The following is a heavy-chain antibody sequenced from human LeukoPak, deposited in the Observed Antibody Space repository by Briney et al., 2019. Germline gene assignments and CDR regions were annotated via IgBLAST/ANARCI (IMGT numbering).Heavy chain of an antibody. J-gene: IGHJ4*02. CDR2: ISGGGDNT. V-gene: IGHV3-23*01. D-gene: IGHD4/OR15-4a*01. CDR3: AKDEYGNYCSPHF. CDR1: GFNFRTYA. Sequence: GGSLRLSCAASGFNFRTYAMTWVRQAPGKGLEWVSAISGGGDNTYYADSVKGRFTTSRDNSRNTVYLQMNSLRAEDTAIYYCAKDEYGNYCSPHFWGQGTLVTVSS.